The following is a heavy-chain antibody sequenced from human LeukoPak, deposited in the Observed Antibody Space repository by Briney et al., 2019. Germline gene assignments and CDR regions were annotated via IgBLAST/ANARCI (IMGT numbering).Heavy chain of an antibody. D-gene: IGHD2-15*01. CDR1: GFTFSSYV. Sequence: GGSLRLSCAASGFTFSSYVMHWVRQAPGKGLEWVAVISYDGSNKYYADSVKGRFTISRDNSKNTLYLQMNSLRAEDTAVYYCAKDLGYCSGGSCYRFDYWGQGTLVTVSS. CDR2: ISYDGSNK. V-gene: IGHV3-30*18. CDR3: AKDLGYCSGGSCYRFDY. J-gene: IGHJ4*02.